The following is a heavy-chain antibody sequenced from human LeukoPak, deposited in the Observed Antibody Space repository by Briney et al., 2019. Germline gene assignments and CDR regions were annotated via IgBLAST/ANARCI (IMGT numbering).Heavy chain of an antibody. Sequence: GGSLRLSCAASGFTFSSYSMDWVRQAPGKGLEWVSYISSSSSTIYYADSVKCRFTISRDNAKNSLYLQMNSLRAEDTAVYYCARDPSSWYYYYMDVWGKGTTVTVSS. CDR1: GFTFSSYS. V-gene: IGHV3-48*01. D-gene: IGHD6-13*01. CDR2: ISSSSSTI. CDR3: ARDPSSWYYYYMDV. J-gene: IGHJ6*03.